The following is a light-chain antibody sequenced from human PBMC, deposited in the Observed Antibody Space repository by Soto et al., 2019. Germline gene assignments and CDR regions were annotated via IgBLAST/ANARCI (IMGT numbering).Light chain of an antibody. CDR2: DVS. CDR1: SSDVGSYNR. CDR3: SSYTNSSTYV. J-gene: IGLJ1*01. Sequence: QSALTQAPSVSGSPGQSVTISCTGTSSDVGSYNRVSWYQQPPGTAPKLIIYDVSYRPSGVPDRFSGSKSGNTASLTISGLQAEDEADYYCSSYTNSSTYVFGTGTKLTVL. V-gene: IGLV2-18*02.